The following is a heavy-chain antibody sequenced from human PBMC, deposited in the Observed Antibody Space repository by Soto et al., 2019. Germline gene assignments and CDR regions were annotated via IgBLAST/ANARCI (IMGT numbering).Heavy chain of an antibody. V-gene: IGHV3-33*01. D-gene: IGHD2-15*01. CDR1: GVSFSVYG. Sequence: GGSLRLSCATSGVSFSVYGMHWVRQTPGKGLEWVAVIWYDASKQFYAASVEGRFTISRDNSKAILYLQMNSLRAEDTAVYYCAAWAEGATEVHWGQGTLVTVSS. J-gene: IGHJ4*02. CDR2: IWYDASKQ. CDR3: AAWAEGATEVH.